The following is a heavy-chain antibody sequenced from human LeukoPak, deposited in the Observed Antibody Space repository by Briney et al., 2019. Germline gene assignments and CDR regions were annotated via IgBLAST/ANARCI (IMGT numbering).Heavy chain of an antibody. CDR3: ARALTPVSGWLGS. D-gene: IGHD6-19*01. J-gene: IGHJ5*01. CDR2: ISSSSSYM. CDR1: GFTFSSYT. V-gene: IGHV3-21*01. Sequence: GGSLRLSCAASGFTFSSYTMTWVRQAPGKGLEWVSCISSSSSYMYYGDTLKGRFTISRDNAKNSLYLQMDNLRAEDTAMYYSARALTPVSGWLGSWGQGTLVTVSS.